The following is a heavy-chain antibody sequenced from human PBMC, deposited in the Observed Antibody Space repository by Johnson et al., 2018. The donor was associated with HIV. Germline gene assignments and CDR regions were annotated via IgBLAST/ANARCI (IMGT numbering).Heavy chain of an antibody. D-gene: IGHD1-1*01. Sequence: VQLVESGGGLVQPGRSLRLSCAASGFTFDDYAMHWVRQAPGKGLEWVSLISWDGGSTYYADSVKGRFTTSRDNNKNSLYLQMNSRRAEDTAVYFCATVWMNEGRHAFDVWGQGTMVTVSS. V-gene: IGHV3-43D*03. CDR3: ATVWMNEGRHAFDV. CDR2: ISWDGGST. CDR1: GFTFDDYA. J-gene: IGHJ3*01.